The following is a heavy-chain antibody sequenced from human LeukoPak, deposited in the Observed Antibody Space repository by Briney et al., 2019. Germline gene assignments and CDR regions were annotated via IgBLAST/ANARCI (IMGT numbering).Heavy chain of an antibody. CDR2: INSDGSST. CDR3: ARAVYYSNYLGY. D-gene: IGHD3-10*01. CDR1: GFTFSSYW. J-gene: IGHJ4*01. V-gene: IGHV3-74*01. Sequence: GGSLRLSCAASGFTFSSYWRHGVRQARGKGVVGVSRINSDGSSTNYADSVKGRFTFSRDNAKNTLYLQMNSLRAEDTAMYYCARAVYYSNYLGYWGQGTLVTVSS.